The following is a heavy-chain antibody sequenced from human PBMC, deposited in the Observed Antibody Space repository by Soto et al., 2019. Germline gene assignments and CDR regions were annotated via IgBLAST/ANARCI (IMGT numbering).Heavy chain of an antibody. V-gene: IGHV4-34*01. CDR1: GGSFSGYY. J-gene: IGHJ5*02. D-gene: IGHD3-3*01. CDR3: ARTRGGFWSGYYNWFDP. Sequence: SETLSLTCAVYGGSFSGYYWSWIRQPPGKGLEWIGEINHSGSTNYNPSLKSRVTISVDTSKNQFSLKLSSVTAADTAVYYCARTRGGFWSGYYNWFDPWGQGTLVTVAS. CDR2: INHSGST.